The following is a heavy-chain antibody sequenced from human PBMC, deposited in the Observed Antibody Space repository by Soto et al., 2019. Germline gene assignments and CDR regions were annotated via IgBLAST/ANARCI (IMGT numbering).Heavy chain of an antibody. CDR1: GGSISSYY. J-gene: IGHJ5*02. D-gene: IGHD6-13*01. CDR3: ARRLAAAGYNWFDP. V-gene: IGHV4-59*08. CDR2: IYYSGST. Sequence: PSETLSLTCTVSGGSISSYYWSWIRQPPGKGLEWIGYIYYSGSTNYNPSLKSRVTISVDTSKNQFSLKLSSVTAADTAAYYCARRLAAAGYNWFDPWGQGTLVT.